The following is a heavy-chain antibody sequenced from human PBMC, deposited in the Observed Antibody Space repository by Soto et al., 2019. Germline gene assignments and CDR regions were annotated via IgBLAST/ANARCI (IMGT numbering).Heavy chain of an antibody. J-gene: IGHJ4*02. Sequence: WVIQTKEKGLEWVSAISGSGGSTYYADSVKGRFTISRDNSKNTLYLQMNSLRAEDTAVYYCAKSDDFWSGSWRGLDYSGQGTLGTFSS. CDR2: ISGSGGST. V-gene: IGHV3-23*01. D-gene: IGHD3-3*01. CDR3: AKSDDFWSGSWRGLDY.